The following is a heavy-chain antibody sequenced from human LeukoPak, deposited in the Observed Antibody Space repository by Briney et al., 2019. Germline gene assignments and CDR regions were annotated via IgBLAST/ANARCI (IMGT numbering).Heavy chain of an antibody. CDR2: INTDGNTT. CDR1: GFTFKIYS. V-gene: IGHV3-64D*09. J-gene: IGHJ4*02. CDR3: VKGMTTVATVLDF. D-gene: IGHD4-23*01. Sequence: GGSLRLSCSASGFTFKIYSMHWVRQAPGKGLEYVSAINTDGNTTYYADSVKGRSTISRDNSKNTLYLQMSSMRTEDTAVYYCVKGMTTVATVLDFWGQGTLVTVSS.